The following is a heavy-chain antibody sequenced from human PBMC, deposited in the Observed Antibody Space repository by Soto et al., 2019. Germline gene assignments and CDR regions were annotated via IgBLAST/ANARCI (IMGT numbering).Heavy chain of an antibody. J-gene: IGHJ2*01. V-gene: IGHV4-31*03. Sequence: QVQLQESGPGLVKPSQTLSLTCTVSGGSISSGGYYWSWIRQHPGKGLEWIGYIYYSGSTYYNPSLESRVTISVDTSKNQFSLKLSSVTAADTAVYYCARVVADSSGYYYADWYFDLWGRGTLVTVSS. D-gene: IGHD3-22*01. CDR2: IYYSGST. CDR1: GGSISSGGYY. CDR3: ARVVADSSGYYYADWYFDL.